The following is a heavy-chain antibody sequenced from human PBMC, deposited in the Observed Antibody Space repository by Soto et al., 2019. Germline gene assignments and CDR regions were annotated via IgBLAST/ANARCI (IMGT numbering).Heavy chain of an antibody. CDR2: MNPKTGNT. CDR3: TRDAVVAENWFDP. Sequence: QVRLVHSGAEVKRPGASVKVSCRASGYTFVDYALHWVRQAPGQGLEWVGRMNPKTGNTKSSHKFEYRVSITRDTATSTAYMELSGLRSEDTAVYFCTRDAVVAENWFDPWGQGTLVTVSS. J-gene: IGHJ5*02. CDR1: GYTFVDYA. V-gene: IGHV1-3*01. D-gene: IGHD3-22*01.